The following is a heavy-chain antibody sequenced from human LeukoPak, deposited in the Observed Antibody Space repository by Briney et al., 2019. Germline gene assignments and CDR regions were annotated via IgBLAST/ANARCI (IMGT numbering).Heavy chain of an antibody. CDR3: ATGWVAVAQFDY. Sequence: ASVKVSCKASGGTFSSYAISWVRQAPGQGLEWMGGIIPIFGTANYAQKFQGRVTITADESTSTAYMELSSLRSEDTAVYYCATGWVAVAQFDYWGQGTLVTVSS. CDR1: GGTFSSYA. J-gene: IGHJ4*02. V-gene: IGHV1-69*13. D-gene: IGHD6-19*01. CDR2: IIPIFGTA.